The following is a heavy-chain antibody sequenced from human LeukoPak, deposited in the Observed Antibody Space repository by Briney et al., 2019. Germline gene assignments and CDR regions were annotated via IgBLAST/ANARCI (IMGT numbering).Heavy chain of an antibody. CDR1: GFTSSSYA. Sequence: GGSLRLSCAASGFTSSSYALSWVRQAPGKGLEWISRISGSGGSTYYADSVKGRLTVSRDNSKNTLFLQMNGLSPEDTAVYYCAKASYNIAKENWFDPWGQGTLVTVSS. J-gene: IGHJ5*02. V-gene: IGHV3-23*01. CDR2: ISGSGGST. CDR3: AKASYNIAKENWFDP. D-gene: IGHD1-1*01.